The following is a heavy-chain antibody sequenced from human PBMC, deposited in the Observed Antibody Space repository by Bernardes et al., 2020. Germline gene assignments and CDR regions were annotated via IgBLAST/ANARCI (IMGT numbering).Heavy chain of an antibody. V-gene: IGHV3-30*03. D-gene: IGHD4-17*01. CDR2: ISYDGSNK. J-gene: IGHJ5*02. Sequence: GGSLRLSCAASGFTFSSYGMHWVRQAPGKGLEGVAVISYDGSNKYYADSVKGRFTISRDNSKNTLYLQMNSLRAEDTAVYYCATLFTVTADNWFDPWGQGTLVTVSS. CDR3: ATLFTVTADNWFDP. CDR1: GFTFSSYG.